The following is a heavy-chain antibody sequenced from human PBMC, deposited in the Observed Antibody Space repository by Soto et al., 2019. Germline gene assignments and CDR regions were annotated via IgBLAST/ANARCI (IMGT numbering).Heavy chain of an antibody. Sequence: SVKVSCKASGFTFTSSAMQWVRQARGQRLEWIGWIVVGSGNTNYAQKFQERVTITRDMSTSTAYMELSSLRSEDTAVYYCAASSITMVRGVITHFDYRGQGTLVTVSS. D-gene: IGHD3-10*01. V-gene: IGHV1-58*02. CDR2: IVVGSGNT. CDR1: GFTFTSSA. CDR3: AASSITMVRGVITHFDY. J-gene: IGHJ4*02.